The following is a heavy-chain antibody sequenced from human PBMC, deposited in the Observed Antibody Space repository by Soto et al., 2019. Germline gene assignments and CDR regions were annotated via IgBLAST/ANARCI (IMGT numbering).Heavy chain of an antibody. CDR2: INPNSGGT. D-gene: IGHD3-10*01. J-gene: IGHJ6*02. Sequence: QVQLVQSGAEVKKPGASVKVSCKASGYTFTGYYMHWVRQAPGQGLEWMGWINPNSGGTNYAQKFQGWVTMTRDTSISTAYMELSRLRSDDTAVYYCARGPPSYGSGSLYDYYYGMDVWGQGTTVTVSS. CDR1: GYTFTGYY. CDR3: ARGPPSYGSGSLYDYYYGMDV. V-gene: IGHV1-2*04.